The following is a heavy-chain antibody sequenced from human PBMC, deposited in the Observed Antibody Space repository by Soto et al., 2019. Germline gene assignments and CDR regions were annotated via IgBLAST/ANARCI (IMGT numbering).Heavy chain of an antibody. J-gene: IGHJ4*02. CDR3: AILVYCSGGSCYSFDY. V-gene: IGHV1-8*01. Sequence: QVQLVQSGAEVKKPGASVKVSCKASGYTFTSYDINWVRRATGQGLEWMGWMNPNSGNTGYAQKFQGRVTMTRNTSISTAYMELSSLRSEDTAVYYCAILVYCSGGSCYSFDYWGQGTLVTVSS. CDR2: MNPNSGNT. D-gene: IGHD2-15*01. CDR1: GYTFTSYD.